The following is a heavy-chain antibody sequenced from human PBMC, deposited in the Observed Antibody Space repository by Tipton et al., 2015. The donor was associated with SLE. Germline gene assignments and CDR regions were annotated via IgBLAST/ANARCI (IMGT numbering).Heavy chain of an antibody. CDR3: AKDLEYGYGFPYWNFDL. CDR1: GFTFSNYA. J-gene: IGHJ2*01. Sequence: SLRLSCAASGFTFSNYAMSWVRQAPGKGLEWVAVISYDGRTKYNEDSVKGRFTISRDNSKNTLYLQMNSLRPEDTAVYYCAKDLEYGYGFPYWNFDLWGRGSLVTVSP. D-gene: IGHD2-2*03. V-gene: IGHV3-30*18. CDR2: ISYDGRTK.